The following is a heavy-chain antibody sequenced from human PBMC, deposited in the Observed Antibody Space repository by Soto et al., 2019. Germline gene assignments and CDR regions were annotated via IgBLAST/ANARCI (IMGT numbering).Heavy chain of an antibody. CDR1: GGSFSGYY. D-gene: IGHD5-18*01. CDR3: ARGAPPQYSYANSDYYYYMDV. J-gene: IGHJ6*03. CDR2: INHSGST. V-gene: IGHV4-34*01. Sequence: SETLSLTCAVYGGSFSGYYWSWIRQPPGKGLEWIGEINHSGSTNYNPSLKSRVTISVDTSKNQFSLKLSSVTAADTAVYYCARGAPPQYSYANSDYYYYMDVWGKGTTVTVSS.